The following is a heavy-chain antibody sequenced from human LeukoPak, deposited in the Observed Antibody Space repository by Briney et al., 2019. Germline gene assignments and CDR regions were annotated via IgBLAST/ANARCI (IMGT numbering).Heavy chain of an antibody. CDR2: INISGGST. D-gene: IGHD5-12*01. J-gene: IGHJ4*02. CDR1: GFTLTTFA. V-gene: IGHV3-23*01. Sequence: PGASLRLSCAASGFTLTTFAMNWVRQAPGKGLEWVAGINISGGSTYYADSVKGRFTISRDNSKNTVYLQMNSLRAEDTALYYCAKDDHTKRGYTGYAPAVGFLWGQGTLVSVSS. CDR3: AKDDHTKRGYTGYAPAVGFL.